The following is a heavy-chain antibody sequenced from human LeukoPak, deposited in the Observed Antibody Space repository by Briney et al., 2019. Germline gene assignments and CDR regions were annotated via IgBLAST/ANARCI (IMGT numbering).Heavy chain of an antibody. Sequence: GESLKISCKGSGYSFTSYWIGWVRQMPGKGLEWMGIIYPGDTDTRYSPSFQGQVTISADKSISTAYLQWSSLKASDTAMYYCARQVYSSGWFFGMDVWGKGTTVTVSS. CDR1: GYSFTSYW. CDR2: IYPGDTDT. CDR3: ARQVYSSGWFFGMDV. V-gene: IGHV5-51*01. J-gene: IGHJ6*04. D-gene: IGHD6-19*01.